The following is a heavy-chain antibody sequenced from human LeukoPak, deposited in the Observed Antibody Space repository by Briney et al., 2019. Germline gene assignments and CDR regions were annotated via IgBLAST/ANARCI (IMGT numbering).Heavy chain of an antibody. CDR3: ARASVSFGRWLQSQGY. J-gene: IGHJ4*02. V-gene: IGHV1-2*02. Sequence: GASVTVSCKASGYTFTDYYIQWVRQAPGQGLEWMGWINPNSGGTNYAQKFQGRVTMTRDTSISTAYMELSRLRSDDTAVYYCARASVSFGRWLQSQGYWGQGTLVTVSS. D-gene: IGHD5-24*01. CDR2: INPNSGGT. CDR1: GYTFTDYY.